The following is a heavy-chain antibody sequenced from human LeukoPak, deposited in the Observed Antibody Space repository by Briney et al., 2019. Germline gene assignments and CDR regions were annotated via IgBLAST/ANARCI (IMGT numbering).Heavy chain of an antibody. V-gene: IGHV4-34*01. CDR2: INHSGST. D-gene: IGHD3-22*01. CDR1: GGSFSGYY. J-gene: IGHJ4*02. CDR3: ARLDYYDSRDY. Sequence: SETLSLTCAVYGGSFSGYYWSWIRQPPGKWLEWIGEINHSGSTNYNPSLKSRVTISVDTSKNQFSLKLSSVTAADTAVYYCARLDYYDSRDYWGQGTLVTVSS.